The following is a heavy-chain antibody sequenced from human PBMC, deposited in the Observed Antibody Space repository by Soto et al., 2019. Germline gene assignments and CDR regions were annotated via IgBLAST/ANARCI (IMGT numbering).Heavy chain of an antibody. V-gene: IGHV3-48*02. D-gene: IGHD3-10*01. CDR3: ARYGSGSNLRDPFDH. Sequence: EVQLVESGGGLVQPGGSLRLSCVASGFSFSADSMNWVRQAPGKGLEWISYISRSSSDIYYVDSVEGRFTISRDNDKNSLHLQMNSLRDEDTAIYYCARYGSGSNLRDPFDHWGQGTLVTVSS. CDR2: ISRSSSDI. J-gene: IGHJ4*02. CDR1: GFSFSADS.